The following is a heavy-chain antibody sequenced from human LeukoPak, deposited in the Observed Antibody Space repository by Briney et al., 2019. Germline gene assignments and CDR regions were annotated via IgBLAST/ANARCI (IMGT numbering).Heavy chain of an antibody. CDR1: GFTFSSYG. CDR3: AKDHCSRGTCYYYYYMDV. V-gene: IGHV3-30*02. Sequence: GGSLRLSCAASGFTFSSYGMHWVRRAPGKGLEWVAVTRNDGTNKYYADSVKGRFTISRDNSKNTVHLQMNSLRAEDTAVYYCAKDHCSRGTCYYYYYMDVWGKGTTVTVSS. J-gene: IGHJ6*03. D-gene: IGHD2-15*01. CDR2: TRNDGTNK.